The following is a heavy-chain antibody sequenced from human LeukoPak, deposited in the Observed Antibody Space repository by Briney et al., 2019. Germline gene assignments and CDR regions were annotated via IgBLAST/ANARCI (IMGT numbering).Heavy chain of an antibody. D-gene: IGHD3-3*01. J-gene: IGHJ3*02. Sequence: PGGSLRLSCAASGFFFSNYWMSWVRQAQGKGLEWVANINLDGNGRFYVDSVKGRFTISRDNNKKSVYLQMNSLRAEDTAVYCCARDTDDFQGLDIWGQGTRVTVSS. V-gene: IGHV3-7*01. CDR3: ARDTDDFQGLDI. CDR2: INLDGNGR. CDR1: GFFFSNYW.